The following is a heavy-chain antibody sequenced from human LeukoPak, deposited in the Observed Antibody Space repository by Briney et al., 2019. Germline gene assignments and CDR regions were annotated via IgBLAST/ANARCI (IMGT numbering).Heavy chain of an antibody. V-gene: IGHV4-59*11. CDR1: GGSLSTHH. J-gene: IGHJ4*02. CDR3: ARGYDSSAYYPFNY. CDR2: ISDSGST. D-gene: IGHD3-22*01. Sequence: RTSETLSLTCTVSGGSLSTHHWSWTRQSPGRGLEWIGYISDSGSTNYNPSLKSRVTISVDTSKNQFSLMLSSVTAADTAVYYCARGYDSSAYYPFNYWGQGTLVTVSS.